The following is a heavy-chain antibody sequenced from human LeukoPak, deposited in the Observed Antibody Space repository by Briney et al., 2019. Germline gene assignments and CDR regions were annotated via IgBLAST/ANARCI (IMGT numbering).Heavy chain of an antibody. Sequence: GGSLRLSCAASGFTFSSYAMSWVRQAPGKGLEWVSAISGSGGSTYYADSVKGRFTISRDNSKNTLYLQMNSLRAEDTAVYYCARGIVDTAISYYYYYYMDVWGKGTTVTVSS. CDR1: GFTFSSYA. CDR2: ISGSGGST. J-gene: IGHJ6*03. CDR3: ARGIVDTAISYYYYYYMDV. V-gene: IGHV3-23*01. D-gene: IGHD5-18*01.